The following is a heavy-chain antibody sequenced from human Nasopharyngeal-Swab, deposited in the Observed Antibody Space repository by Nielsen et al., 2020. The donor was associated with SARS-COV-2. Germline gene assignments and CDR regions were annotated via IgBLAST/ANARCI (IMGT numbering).Heavy chain of an antibody. D-gene: IGHD3-3*01. CDR3: AREGRITIFGVVITSNGTDV. CDR1: GGSISSGSHY. V-gene: IGHV4-61*02. J-gene: IGHJ6*02. CDR2: IYTSGST. Sequence: LRLSCTVSGGSISSGSHYWSWIRQPAGKGLEWIGRIYTSGSTNYNPSLKSRVTISVDTSKNQFSLKLSSVTAADTAVYYCAREGRITIFGVVITSNGTDVWGQGTTVTVSS.